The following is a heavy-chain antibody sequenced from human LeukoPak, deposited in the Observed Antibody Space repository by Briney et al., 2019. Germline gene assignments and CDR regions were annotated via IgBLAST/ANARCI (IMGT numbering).Heavy chain of an antibody. V-gene: IGHV4-59*08. CDR1: GGSISSYY. J-gene: IGHJ4*02. Sequence: SETLSLTCTVSGGSISSYYWSWIRQPPGKGLEWIGYIYYSGSTNYNPSLKSRVTISVDTSKIQFSPKLTSVTAADTAVYYCARGAWGSQLVGDYFDYWGQGTLVTVSS. D-gene: IGHD6-6*01. CDR2: IYYSGST. CDR3: ARGAWGSQLVGDYFDY.